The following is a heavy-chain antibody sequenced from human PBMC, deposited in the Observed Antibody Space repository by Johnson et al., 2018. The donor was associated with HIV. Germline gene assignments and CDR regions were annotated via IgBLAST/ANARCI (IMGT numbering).Heavy chain of an antibody. CDR2: IWYDGNNK. J-gene: IGHJ3*02. Sequence: QVQLVESGGGVVQPGRSLRLSCVASGFTITTYGMHWVRQAPGKGLEWVAVIWYDGNNKYYADSVKGRFTISRDNSKNTLYLQMNNLRAEDTAMYYCAKVLGYSSSSRDAFDIWGQGTMVTVSS. D-gene: IGHD6-6*01. CDR1: GFTITTYG. CDR3: AKVLGYSSSSRDAFDI. V-gene: IGHV3-33*06.